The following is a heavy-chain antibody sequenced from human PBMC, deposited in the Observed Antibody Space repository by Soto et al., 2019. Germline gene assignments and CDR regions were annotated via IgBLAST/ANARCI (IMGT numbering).Heavy chain of an antibody. CDR3: AIRNEDIVVVVGASEPAVFEY. V-gene: IGHV1-69*08. D-gene: IGHD2-15*01. CDR2: IIPILGTP. J-gene: IGHJ4*02. CDR1: GGTFRTYT. Sequence: QVQLVQSGAEVKKPGSSVKVSCKASGGTFRTYTINWVRQAPGQGLEWMGRIIPILGTPNYAQKFQGRVTITADKSTSTAYMELSSLRSEDTAVYYCAIRNEDIVVVVGASEPAVFEYWGQGTLVTVSS.